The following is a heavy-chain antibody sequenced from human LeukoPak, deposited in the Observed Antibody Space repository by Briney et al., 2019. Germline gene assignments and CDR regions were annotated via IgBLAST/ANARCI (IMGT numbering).Heavy chain of an antibody. D-gene: IGHD4-17*01. Sequence: GGSLLLSCAASGSTVSSNYMSWVRPAPGKGLEWVSVIYSGGSTYYADSVKGRFTISRDNSKNTLYLQMNSLRAEDTAVYYCARGKNGYGEIIDYWGQGTLVTVSS. CDR1: GSTVSSNY. J-gene: IGHJ4*02. V-gene: IGHV3-53*01. CDR3: ARGKNGYGEIIDY. CDR2: IYSGGST.